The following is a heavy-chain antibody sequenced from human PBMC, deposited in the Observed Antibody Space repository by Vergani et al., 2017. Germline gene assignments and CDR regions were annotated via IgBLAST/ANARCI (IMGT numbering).Heavy chain of an antibody. J-gene: IGHJ4*02. D-gene: IGHD1-7*01. CDR1: GFTFSSYE. V-gene: IGHV3-72*01. CDR2: SRNKANSYTT. CDR3: ARALRLTGSTFFDY. Sequence: EVQLVESGGGLVQPGGSLRLSCAASGFTFSSYEMNWVRQAPGKGLEWFGRSRNKANSYTTEYAASVKGRFTISRDDSKNSLYLQMNSLEAEDTAVYYCARALRLTGSTFFDYWGQGILVTVSS.